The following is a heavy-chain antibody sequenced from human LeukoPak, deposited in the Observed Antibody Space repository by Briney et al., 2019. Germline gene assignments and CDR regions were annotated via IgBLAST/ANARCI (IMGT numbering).Heavy chain of an antibody. J-gene: IGHJ6*02. Sequence: KSSETLSLTCTVSGGSISYYYWSWIRQSPGKGLEWIAYIYYSGTTNYNPSPKSRVTISVDTSKNQFSLQLRSVTAADTAVYYCAREDPQTTVPEGMDVWGQGSTVTVSS. CDR1: GGSISYYY. V-gene: IGHV4-59*01. CDR2: IYYSGTT. D-gene: IGHD4-17*01. CDR3: AREDPQTTVPEGMDV.